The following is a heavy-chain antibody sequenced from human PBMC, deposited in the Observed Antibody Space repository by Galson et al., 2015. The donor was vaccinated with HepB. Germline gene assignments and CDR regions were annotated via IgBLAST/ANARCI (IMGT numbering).Heavy chain of an antibody. CDR3: ASGSSGWYPGFDP. Sequence: SLRLSCAASGFTFSSYSMNWVRQAPGKGLEWVSYISSSSSTIYYADSVKGRFTISRDNAKNSLYLQMNSLRDEDTAVYYCASGSSGWYPGFDPWGQGTLVTVSS. J-gene: IGHJ5*02. CDR2: ISSSSSTI. V-gene: IGHV3-48*02. CDR1: GFTFSSYS. D-gene: IGHD6-19*01.